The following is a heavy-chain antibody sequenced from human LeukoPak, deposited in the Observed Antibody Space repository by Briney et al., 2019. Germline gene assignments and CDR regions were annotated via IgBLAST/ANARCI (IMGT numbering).Heavy chain of an antibody. J-gene: IGHJ4*02. CDR2: IYYSGST. D-gene: IGHD3-22*01. CDR3: ARDQSIVVGEFDY. Sequence: SETLSLTCTVSGGSISSYYWSWIRQPPGKGLEWIGYIYYSGSTNYNPSLKSRVTISVDTSKNQFSLKLSSVTAADTAVYYCARDQSIVVGEFDYWGQGTLVTVSS. CDR1: GGSISSYY. V-gene: IGHV4-59*01.